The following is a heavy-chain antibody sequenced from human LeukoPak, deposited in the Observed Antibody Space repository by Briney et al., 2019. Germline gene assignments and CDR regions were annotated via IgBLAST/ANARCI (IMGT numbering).Heavy chain of an antibody. V-gene: IGHV3-30*18. J-gene: IGHJ6*02. CDR2: ISYDGSNK. CDR3: AKDSGEFYYYGMDV. D-gene: IGHD3-10*01. CDR1: GFTFSSYG. Sequence: GGSLRLSCAASGFTFSSYGMHWVRQAPGKGLEWVAVISYDGSNKYYADSVKGRFTISRDNSKNTLYLQMNSLRAEDTAVYYCAKDSGEFYYYGMDVWGQGTTVTVSS.